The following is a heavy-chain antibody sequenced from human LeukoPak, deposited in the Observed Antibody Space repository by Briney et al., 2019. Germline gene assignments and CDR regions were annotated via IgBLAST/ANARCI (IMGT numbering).Heavy chain of an antibody. CDR3: ARERRFLDVIGFDP. CDR2: IYYSGST. J-gene: IGHJ5*02. V-gene: IGHV4-59*01. D-gene: IGHD3-3*01. Sequence: PSETLSLTCTVSGGSISRYYWSWIRQPPGKGLEWIGYIYYSGSTNYNPSLKSRVTISVDTSKTQFSLKLSSVTAADTAVYYCARERRFLDVIGFDPWGQGTLVTVSS. CDR1: GGSISRYY.